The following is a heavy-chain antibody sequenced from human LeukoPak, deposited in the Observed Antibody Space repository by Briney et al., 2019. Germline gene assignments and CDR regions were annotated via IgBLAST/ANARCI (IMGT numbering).Heavy chain of an antibody. J-gene: IGHJ4*02. CDR3: ARAKQWLKAQDY. CDR1: GYTFTSYD. Sequence: ASVKVSCKASGYTFTSYDINWVRQATGQGLEWMGWMNPNSGNTGYAQKFQGRVTMTRNTSISTAYMELSSLRSEDTAVYYCARAKQWLKAQDYRGQGTLVTVSS. CDR2: MNPNSGNT. V-gene: IGHV1-8*01. D-gene: IGHD6-19*01.